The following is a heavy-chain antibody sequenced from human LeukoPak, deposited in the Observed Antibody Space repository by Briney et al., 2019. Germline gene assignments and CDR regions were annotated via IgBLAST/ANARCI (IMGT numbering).Heavy chain of an antibody. D-gene: IGHD3-22*01. CDR2: IIPIFGTA. J-gene: IGHJ5*02. V-gene: IGHV1-69*13. CDR1: GGTFSSYA. Sequence: SVKVSCKASGGTFSSYAISWVRQAPGQGLEWMGGIIPIFGTANYAQKFQGRVTITADESTSTAYMELSSLRSEDTAVYYYARGRDSSGYYIAGFDPWGQGTLVTVSS. CDR3: ARGRDSSGYYIAGFDP.